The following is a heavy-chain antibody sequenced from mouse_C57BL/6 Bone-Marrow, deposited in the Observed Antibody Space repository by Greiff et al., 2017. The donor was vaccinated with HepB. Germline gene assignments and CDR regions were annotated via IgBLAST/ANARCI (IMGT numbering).Heavy chain of an antibody. CDR2: INPSSGYT. CDR1: GYTFTSYW. Sequence: VKLVESGAELAKPGASVKLSCKASGYTFTSYWMHWVKQRPGQGLEWIGYINPSSGYTKYNQKFKDKATLTADKSSSTAYMQRSSLTYEDSAVYYCAREGTTVVARNWFAYWGQGTLVTVSA. J-gene: IGHJ3*01. D-gene: IGHD1-1*01. CDR3: AREGTTVVARNWFAY. V-gene: IGHV1-7*01.